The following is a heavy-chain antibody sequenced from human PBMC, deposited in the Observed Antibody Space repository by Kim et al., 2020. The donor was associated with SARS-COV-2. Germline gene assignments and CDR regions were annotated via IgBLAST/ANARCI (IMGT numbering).Heavy chain of an antibody. V-gene: IGHV1-46*01. J-gene: IGHJ6*02. CDR2: INPSGGST. D-gene: IGHD5-12*01. CDR1: GYTFTSYY. CDR3: AREEGRDGYNQEDYYYYGMDV. Sequence: ASVKVSCKASGYTFTSYYMHWVRQAPGQGLEWMGIINPSGGSTSYAQKFQGRVTMTRDTSTSTVYMELSSLRSEDTAVYYCAREEGRDGYNQEDYYYYGMDVWGQGTTVTVSS.